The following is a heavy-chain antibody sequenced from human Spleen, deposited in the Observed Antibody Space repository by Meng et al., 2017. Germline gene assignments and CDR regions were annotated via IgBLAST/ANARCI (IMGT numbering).Heavy chain of an antibody. J-gene: IGHJ4*02. CDR2: INHSGST. CDR1: GGSFMVYY. V-gene: IGHV4-34*01. D-gene: IGHD3-9*01. CDR3: ASWIRYFDWLIPDY. Sequence: VTLHRCGEGLFKPSETRSLTSAVYGGSFMVYYWSWIRQPPGNGLEWIGEINHSGSTNHNPSLKSRVTISVDTSKNQFSLKLSSVTAADTAVYYCASWIRYFDWLIPDYWGQGTLVTVSS.